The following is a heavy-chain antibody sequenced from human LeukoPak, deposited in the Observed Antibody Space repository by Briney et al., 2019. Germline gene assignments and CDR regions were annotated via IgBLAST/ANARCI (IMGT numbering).Heavy chain of an antibody. CDR1: GFTFSSCN. Sequence: GGSLRLSCAASGFTFSSCNMHWVRQAPGKGLEYVSAISHSGDDTYYVDSVKGRFTISRDNSKNTVYLQLTSLREEDTAVYYCVKYSGYDYFFDYWGQGTLVTVSS. V-gene: IGHV3-64D*06. J-gene: IGHJ4*02. CDR3: VKYSGYDYFFDY. CDR2: ISHSGDDT. D-gene: IGHD5-12*01.